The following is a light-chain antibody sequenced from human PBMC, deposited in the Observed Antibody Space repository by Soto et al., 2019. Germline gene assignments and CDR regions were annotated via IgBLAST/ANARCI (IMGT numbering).Light chain of an antibody. Sequence: EIVLTQSPATLSLSPGERATVSCRASQSVSNYLGWYRQKPGQAPRLLIYDASNRATGIPARFSGSGSGTDFTLTISSLEPEDFAVYYCQHRGTFGQGTRLEIK. CDR3: QHRGT. V-gene: IGKV3-11*01. CDR2: DAS. J-gene: IGKJ5*01. CDR1: QSVSNY.